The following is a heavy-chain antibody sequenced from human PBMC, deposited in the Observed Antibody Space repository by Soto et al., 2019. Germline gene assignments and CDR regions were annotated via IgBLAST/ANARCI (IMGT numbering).Heavy chain of an antibody. J-gene: IGHJ5*02. V-gene: IGHV1-69*04. CDR2: IIPILGIA. Sequence: SVKVSCKASGGTFSSYTISWVRQAPGQGLEWMGRIIPILGIANYAQKFQGRVTITADKSTSTAYMELSSLRSEDTAVYYCARDSDYGENWYDPWGQGTLVTVSS. CDR3: ARDSDYGENWYDP. CDR1: GGTFSSYT. D-gene: IGHD4-17*01.